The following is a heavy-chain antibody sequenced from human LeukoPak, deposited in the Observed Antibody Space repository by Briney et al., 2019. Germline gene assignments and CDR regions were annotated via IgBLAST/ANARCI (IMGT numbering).Heavy chain of an antibody. CDR3: ARLISSGYYFTLAEYFQH. Sequence: SETLSLTCTVSGVSISSYYWSWIRQPPGKGLEWIGYIYYSGSTNYNPSLKSRVTISVDTSKNQFSLKLSSVTAADTAVYYCARLISSGYYFTLAEYFQHWGQGTLVTVSS. CDR2: IYYSGST. J-gene: IGHJ1*01. CDR1: GVSISSYY. D-gene: IGHD3-22*01. V-gene: IGHV4-59*01.